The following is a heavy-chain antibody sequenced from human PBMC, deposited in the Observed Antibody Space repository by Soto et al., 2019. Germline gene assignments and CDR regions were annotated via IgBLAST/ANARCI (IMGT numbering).Heavy chain of an antibody. V-gene: IGHV1-8*01. D-gene: IGHD2-15*01. CDR3: ARGGEDCSGGSCYLWFDP. CDR2: MNPNSGNT. Sequence: QVQLVQSGAEVKKPGASVKVSCKASGYTFTSYDINWVRQATGQGLEWMGWMNPNSGNTGYAQKFQGRVTMTRNTXNXTSXMDLSSLRSEDTAVYYCARGGEDCSGGSCYLWFDPWGQGTLVTVSS. CDR1: GYTFTSYD. J-gene: IGHJ5*02.